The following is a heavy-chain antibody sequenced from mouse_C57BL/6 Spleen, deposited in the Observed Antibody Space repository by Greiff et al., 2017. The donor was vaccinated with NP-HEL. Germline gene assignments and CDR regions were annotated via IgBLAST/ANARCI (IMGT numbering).Heavy chain of an antibody. CDR3: ARALDGYYNFDH. Sequence: QVQLKQSGAELARPGASVKMSCKASGYTFTSYTMHWVNQRPGQGLEWIGYINPSSGYTKYNQKFKDKATLTADKSSSPAYMQLSSLTSEDSAVHYCARALDGYYNFDHWGQGTTLTVSS. CDR2: INPSSGYT. CDR1: GYTFTSYT. V-gene: IGHV1-4*01. J-gene: IGHJ2*01. D-gene: IGHD2-3*01.